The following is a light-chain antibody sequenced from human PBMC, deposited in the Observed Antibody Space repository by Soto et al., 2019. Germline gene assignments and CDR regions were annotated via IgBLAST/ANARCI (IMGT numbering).Light chain of an antibody. CDR2: WAS. CDR3: QQYYSTPT. J-gene: IGKJ3*01. CDR1: QSVLYSYNNKNY. V-gene: IGKV4-1*01. Sequence: DIVMTQSPDSLAVSLGERATINCKSSQSVLYSYNNKNYLAWYQQKPGQTPRLLIYWASTRESGVPDRFSGSGSGTDFTLTISSLQAEDVAVYYCQQYYSTPTFGPGTKVEIK.